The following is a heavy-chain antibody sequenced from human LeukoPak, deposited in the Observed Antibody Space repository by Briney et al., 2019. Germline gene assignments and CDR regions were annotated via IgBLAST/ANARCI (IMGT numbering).Heavy chain of an antibody. Sequence: PGGSLRLSCAASGFTFSSFPMSWVRQAPGKGLEWVSAISGTGAKTFYADSVRGRFTISRDNSKNTVYLYMSSLRADDAAVYYCATGSDYSGYYYFDYWGQGALVTVSS. V-gene: IGHV3-23*01. D-gene: IGHD3-10*01. CDR3: ATGSDYSGYYYFDY. J-gene: IGHJ4*02. CDR2: ISGTGAKT. CDR1: GFTFSSFP.